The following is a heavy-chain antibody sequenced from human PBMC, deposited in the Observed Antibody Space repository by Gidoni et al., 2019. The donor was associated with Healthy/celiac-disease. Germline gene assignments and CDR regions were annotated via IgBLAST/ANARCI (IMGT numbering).Heavy chain of an antibody. D-gene: IGHD1-26*01. CDR2: ISYDGSNK. CDR3: AKDSSGAPDY. CDR1: GFTFSSYG. V-gene: IGHV3-30*18. Sequence: QVQLVESGGGVVQPGRSLRLSCAASGFTFSSYGMHWVRQAPGKGLGWVSVISYDGSNKYYADSVKGRFTISRDNSKNTLYLQMNSLRAEDTAVYYCAKDSSGAPDYWGQGTLVTVSS. J-gene: IGHJ4*02.